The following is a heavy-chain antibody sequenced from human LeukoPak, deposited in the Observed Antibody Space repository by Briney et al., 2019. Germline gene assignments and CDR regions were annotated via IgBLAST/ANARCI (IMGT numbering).Heavy chain of an antibody. CDR2: TRNKANSYTT. D-gene: IGHD3-3*01. Sequence: GGSLRLSCAASGFTISSYGMHWVRQAPGKGLEWVGRTRNKANSYTTEYAASVKGRFTISRDDSKNSLYLQMNSLKTEDTAVYYCARGGDFWRHTLDYWGQGTLVTVSS. CDR1: GFTISSYG. J-gene: IGHJ4*02. V-gene: IGHV3-72*01. CDR3: ARGGDFWRHTLDY.